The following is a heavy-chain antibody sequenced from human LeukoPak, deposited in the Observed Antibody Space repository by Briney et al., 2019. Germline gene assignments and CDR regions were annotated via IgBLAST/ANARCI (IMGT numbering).Heavy chain of an antibody. CDR3: ARRPTIFYGMDV. Sequence: SETLSLTCTVSGGSISSGDYYWSWIRQPPGKGLEWIGYIYYSGSTYYNPSLKSRVTMSVDTSKNQFSLKLSSVTAADTAVYYCARRPTIFYGMDVWGQGTTVTVSS. D-gene: IGHD3-9*01. V-gene: IGHV4-30-4*01. J-gene: IGHJ6*02. CDR1: GGSISSGDYY. CDR2: IYYSGST.